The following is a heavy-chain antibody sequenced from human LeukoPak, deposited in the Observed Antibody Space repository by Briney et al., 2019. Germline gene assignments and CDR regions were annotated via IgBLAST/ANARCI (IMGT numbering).Heavy chain of an antibody. CDR2: ISGSGGST. V-gene: IGHV3-23*01. CDR3: AKNQHYYYYGMDV. J-gene: IGHJ6*02. Sequence: GGPLRPSCAASGFTFSSYAMSWVRQAPGKGLEWVSAISGSGGSTYYADSVKGRFTISRDNSKNTLYLQMNSLRAEDTAVYYCAKNQHYYYYGMDVWGQGTTVTVSS. D-gene: IGHD1-14*01. CDR1: GFTFSSYA.